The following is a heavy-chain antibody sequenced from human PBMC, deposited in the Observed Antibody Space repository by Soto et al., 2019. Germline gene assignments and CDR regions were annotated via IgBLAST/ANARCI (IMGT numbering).Heavy chain of an antibody. CDR3: ARDQGLRPGNY. CDR2: INAGNGNT. V-gene: IGHV1-3*01. CDR1: GYTFTSYA. D-gene: IGHD3-16*01. Sequence: QVQLVQSGAEVKKPGASVKVSCKASGYTFTSYAMHWVRQAPGQRLEWMGWINAGNGNTKYSQKFQGRVTITRDTSASTADRELGSLRSEDTAVYYCARDQGLRPGNYGGQGTLVTVPS. J-gene: IGHJ4*02.